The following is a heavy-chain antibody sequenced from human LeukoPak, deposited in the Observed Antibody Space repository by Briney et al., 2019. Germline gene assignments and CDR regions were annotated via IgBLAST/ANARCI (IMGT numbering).Heavy chain of an antibody. D-gene: IGHD3-22*01. CDR3: ARERYDTSGYYYLDY. CDR2: INAGNGDT. J-gene: IGHJ4*02. V-gene: IGHV1-3*01. CDR1: GYTFTGYY. Sequence: ASVKVSCKASGYTFTGYYMHWVRQAPGQGLEWMGRINAGNGDTKYSQKFQGRVTITRDTSASTAYMELSSLRSEDMAVYYCARERYDTSGYYYLDYWGQGTLVTVSS.